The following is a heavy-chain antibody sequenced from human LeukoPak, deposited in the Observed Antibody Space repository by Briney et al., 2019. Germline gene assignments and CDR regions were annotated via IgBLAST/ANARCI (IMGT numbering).Heavy chain of an antibody. CDR2: INPSGGST. D-gene: IGHD6-19*01. CDR3: ARVGGIAVAGAAFDY. CDR1: GYTFTSYY. Sequence: GASVKVSCKASGYTFTSYYMHWVRQAPGQGLEWMGIINPSGGSTSYAQKFQGRVTMTRDTSTSTAYMELSSLRSEDTAVYYCARVGGIAVAGAAFDYWGQGTLVTVSS. V-gene: IGHV1-46*01. J-gene: IGHJ4*02.